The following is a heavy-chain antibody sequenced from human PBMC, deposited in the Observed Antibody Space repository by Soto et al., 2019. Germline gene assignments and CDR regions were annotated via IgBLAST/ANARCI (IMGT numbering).Heavy chain of an antibody. J-gene: IGHJ6*02. V-gene: IGHV3-48*02. CDR2: ISSSGDAI. D-gene: IGHD6-13*01. Sequence: EVQLVESGGDLVQPGGSLRLSCAASGFIFSDYTMTWVRQAPGRGLEFVSHISSSGDAIFYAESVKGRCTVSRDNAKNSLYLQMNSLIDDDTAVYFCARDHGGSTWFVGVYYFFGMDVWGQGTAVTVSS. CDR3: ARDHGGSTWFVGVYYFFGMDV. CDR1: GFIFSDYT.